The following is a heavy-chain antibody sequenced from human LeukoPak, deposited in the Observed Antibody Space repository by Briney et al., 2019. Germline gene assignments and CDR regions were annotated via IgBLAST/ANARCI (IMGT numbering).Heavy chain of an antibody. V-gene: IGHV3-33*01. CDR3: VQSRSGTSVY. CDR1: GFTFSTFG. D-gene: IGHD6-13*01. Sequence: PGGSLRLSCAASGFTFSTFGMHWVRQAPGKGLEWVAVIWNDGSIKYYTDSVKGRFTISRDNSKNTLYLQMYSLRAEDTAVYYCVQSRSGTSVYWGQGTLVTVSS. J-gene: IGHJ4*02. CDR2: IWNDGSIK.